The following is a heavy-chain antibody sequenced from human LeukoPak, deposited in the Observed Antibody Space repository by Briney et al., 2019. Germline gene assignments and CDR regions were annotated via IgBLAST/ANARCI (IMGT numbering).Heavy chain of an antibody. CDR2: MNPNSGNT. V-gene: IGHV1-8*03. CDR3: AEGPYDSSGYNFDY. D-gene: IGHD3-22*01. CDR1: GYTFTSYD. Sequence: ASVKVSCKASGYTFTSYDINWVRQATGQGLEWMGWMNPNSGNTGYAQKFQGRVTITADESTSTAYMELSSLRSEDTAVYYCAEGPYDSSGYNFDYWGQGTLVTVSS. J-gene: IGHJ4*02.